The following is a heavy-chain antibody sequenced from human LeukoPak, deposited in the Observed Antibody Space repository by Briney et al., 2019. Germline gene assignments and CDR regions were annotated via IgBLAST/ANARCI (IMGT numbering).Heavy chain of an antibody. Sequence: ASVKVSCKASGYIFTSYYIHWVRQAPGQGLEWMGIINPSGGTTNYAQKFQGRVTMTRDTSTGTVYMELSSLRSEDTAVYYCARFAVHRRLAVNGQFGLDYWGQGTLVTVSS. D-gene: IGHD6-19*01. V-gene: IGHV1-46*01. CDR3: ARFAVHRRLAVNGQFGLDY. J-gene: IGHJ4*02. CDR1: GYIFTSYY. CDR2: INPSGGTT.